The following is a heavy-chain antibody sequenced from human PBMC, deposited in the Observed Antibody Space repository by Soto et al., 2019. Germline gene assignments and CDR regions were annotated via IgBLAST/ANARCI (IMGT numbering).Heavy chain of an antibody. CDR2: IYYSGST. CDR1: GGSISSYY. V-gene: IGHV4-59*01. CDR3: ARAPPFTIFGVASTTNYYYYGMDV. J-gene: IGHJ6*02. Sequence: PSETLSLTCTVSGGSISSYYWSWIRQPPGKGLEWIGYIYYSGSTNYNPSLKSRVTISVDTSKNQFSLKLSSVTAADTAAYYCARAPPFTIFGVASTTNYYYYGMDVWGQGTTVTVSS. D-gene: IGHD3-3*01.